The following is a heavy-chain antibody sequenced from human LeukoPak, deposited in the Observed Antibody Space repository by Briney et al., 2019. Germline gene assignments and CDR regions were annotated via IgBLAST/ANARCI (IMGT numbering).Heavy chain of an antibody. Sequence: SETLSLTCAVYGGSFSGYYWSWIRQPPGKGLEWIGEINHSGSTNYNPSLKSRVTISVDTSKNQFSLKLSSVTAADTAVYYCARSLGYYDPYYMDVWGKGTTVTVSS. CDR3: ARSLGYYDPYYMDV. CDR2: INHSGST. CDR1: GGSFSGYY. J-gene: IGHJ6*03. V-gene: IGHV4-34*01. D-gene: IGHD3-3*01.